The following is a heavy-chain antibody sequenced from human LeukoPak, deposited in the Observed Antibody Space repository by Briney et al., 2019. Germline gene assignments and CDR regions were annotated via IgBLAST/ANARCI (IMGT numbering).Heavy chain of an antibody. Sequence: PGGSLRLSCAASGFTFSSYAMSWVRQAPGKGLEWVSAISGSGGSTYYADSVKGRFTISRDNSKNTLYLQMNSLRAEDTAVYYCAKERSRGLYDILTGYPLGYWGQGTLVTVSS. CDR1: GFTFSSYA. CDR2: ISGSGGST. J-gene: IGHJ4*02. V-gene: IGHV3-23*01. CDR3: AKERSRGLYDILTGYPLGY. D-gene: IGHD3-9*01.